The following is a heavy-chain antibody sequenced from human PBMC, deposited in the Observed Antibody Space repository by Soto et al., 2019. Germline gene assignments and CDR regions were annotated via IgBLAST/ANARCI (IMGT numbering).Heavy chain of an antibody. D-gene: IGHD3-22*01. V-gene: IGHV3-48*01. Sequence: SGFTFSSYSMNWVRQAAGKGLEWVSYISSSGTTIYYADSVKGRFTISRDNAKNSLYLQMNSLRAEDTAVYYCARGSYYYDSSGYYHYWGQGTLVTVSS. CDR1: GFTFSSYS. CDR3: ARGSYYYDSSGYYHY. J-gene: IGHJ4*02. CDR2: ISSSGTTI.